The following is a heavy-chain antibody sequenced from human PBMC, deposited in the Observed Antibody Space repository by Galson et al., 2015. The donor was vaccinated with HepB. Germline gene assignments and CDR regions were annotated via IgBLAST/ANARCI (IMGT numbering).Heavy chain of an antibody. V-gene: IGHV1-69*10. CDR1: GGTFSSYA. CDR3: ARESSSSGTDY. D-gene: IGHD6-6*01. Sequence: SVKVSCKASGGTFSSYAISWVRQAPGQGLEWMGGIIPILGIANYAQKSQGRVTITADKSTSTAYMELSSLRSEDTAVYYCARESSSSGTDYWGQGTLVTVSS. CDR2: IIPILGIA. J-gene: IGHJ4*02.